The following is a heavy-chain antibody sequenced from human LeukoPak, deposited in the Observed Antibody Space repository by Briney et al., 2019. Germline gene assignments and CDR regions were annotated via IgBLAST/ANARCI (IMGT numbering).Heavy chain of an antibody. CDR3: ARDQHLAGTFSY. V-gene: IGHV3-30*01. Sequence: GRSLRLSCAASGFTFSSYAMRWVRQAPGKGLEWVAVISYDGSNKYYADSVKGRFTISRDNSKNTLYLQMNSLRAEDTAVYYCARDQHLAGTFSYWGQGTLVTVSS. J-gene: IGHJ4*02. D-gene: IGHD6-13*01. CDR1: GFTFSSYA. CDR2: ISYDGSNK.